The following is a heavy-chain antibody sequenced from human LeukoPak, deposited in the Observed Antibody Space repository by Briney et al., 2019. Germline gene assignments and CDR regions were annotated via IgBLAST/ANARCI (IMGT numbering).Heavy chain of an antibody. J-gene: IGHJ4*02. CDR1: GFTLSRFG. V-gene: IGHV3-48*01. Sequence: GGSLRLSCAASGFTLSRFGMNWVRQAPGKGLEWVSYIASDSTIYYPDSVRGRFTISRDNSRYTLYLQMNSLRVEDTAIYYCAKIPWYSSGWSIDYWGRGSLVTVSS. CDR3: AKIPWYSSGWSIDY. CDR2: IASDSTI. D-gene: IGHD6-13*01.